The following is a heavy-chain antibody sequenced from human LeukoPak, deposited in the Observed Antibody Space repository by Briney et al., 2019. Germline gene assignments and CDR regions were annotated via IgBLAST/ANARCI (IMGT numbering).Heavy chain of an antibody. D-gene: IGHD2-2*01. CDR2: IIPIFGTA. Sequence: SVKVSCKASGGTFSSYAISWVRQAPGQGLEWMGGIIPIFGTANYAQKFQGRVTITADKSTSTAYMELSGLRSEDTAVYYCARGCSSTSCNGGFDYWGQGTLVTVSS. V-gene: IGHV1-69*06. J-gene: IGHJ4*02. CDR1: GGTFSSYA. CDR3: ARGCSSTSCNGGFDY.